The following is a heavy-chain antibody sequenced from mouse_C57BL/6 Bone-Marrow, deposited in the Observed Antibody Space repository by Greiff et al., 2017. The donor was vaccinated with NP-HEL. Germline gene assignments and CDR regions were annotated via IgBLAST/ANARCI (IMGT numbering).Heavy chain of an antibody. V-gene: IGHV1-63*01. CDR2: IYPGGGYT. CDR3: ARVSSYPWWYFEV. CDR1: GYTFTNYW. D-gene: IGHD1-1*01. Sequence: QVQLKESGAELVRPGTSVKMSCKASGYTFTNYWIGWAKQRPGHGLEWIGDIYPGGGYTNYNEKFKGQATLTADKSSSTAYMQFSSLTSEDSAIYYCARVSSYPWWYFEVWGTGTTVTGSS. J-gene: IGHJ1*03.